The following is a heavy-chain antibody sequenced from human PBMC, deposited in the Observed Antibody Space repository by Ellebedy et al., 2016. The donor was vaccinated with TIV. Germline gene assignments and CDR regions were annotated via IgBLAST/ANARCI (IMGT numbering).Heavy chain of an antibody. V-gene: IGHV4-38-2*02. CDR2: IYHSGST. CDR1: GYPIRSGYY. Sequence: SETLSLXCTVSGYPIRSGYYWGWIRQPPGKGLDWIGNIYHSGSTYYNPSLRSRVTLSLDRSKNQVSLELSSVTAADTAVYYCARTDLRYGMDVWGQGTTVTVSS. D-gene: IGHD3-16*01. J-gene: IGHJ6*02. CDR3: ARTDLRYGMDV.